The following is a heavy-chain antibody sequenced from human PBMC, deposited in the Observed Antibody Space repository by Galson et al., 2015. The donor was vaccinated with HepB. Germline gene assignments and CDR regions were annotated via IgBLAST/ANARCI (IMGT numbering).Heavy chain of an antibody. D-gene: IGHD6-19*01. V-gene: IGHV1-69*08. J-gene: IGHJ4*02. CDR3: ARDRYSSGWYFDY. CDR1: GGTFSSST. CDR2: IIPILGRA. Sequence: SLRVSSQASGGTFSSSTISWVRQAPGQGLEWMGRIIPILGRANYAQKFQGRVTITADKSTSTAYMELSSLRSEDTAVYYCARDRYSSGWYFDYWGQGTLVTVSS.